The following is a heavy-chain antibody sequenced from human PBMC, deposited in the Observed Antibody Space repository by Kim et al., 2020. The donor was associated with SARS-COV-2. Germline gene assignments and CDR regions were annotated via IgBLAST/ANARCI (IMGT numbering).Heavy chain of an antibody. CDR1: GYSFTSYW. Sequence: GESLKISCKGSGYSFTSYWISWVRQMPGKGLEWMGRIDPSDSYTNYSPSFQGHVTISADKSISTAYLQWSSLKASDTAMYYCARHGDSSSWGVWFDPWGQGTLVTVSS. J-gene: IGHJ5*02. V-gene: IGHV5-10-1*01. D-gene: IGHD6-13*01. CDR3: ARHGDSSSWGVWFDP. CDR2: IDPSDSYT.